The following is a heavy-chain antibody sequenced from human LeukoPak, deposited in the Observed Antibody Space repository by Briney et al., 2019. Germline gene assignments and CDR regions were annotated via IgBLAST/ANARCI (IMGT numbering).Heavy chain of an antibody. V-gene: IGHV3-49*04. J-gene: IGHJ4*02. CDR1: GFTFGDYA. CDR3: TREGLSDVYCSGGSCYFPGYFDY. CDR2: IRSKAYGGTT. Sequence: PGGSLRLSCTASGFTFGDYAMSWVRQAPGKGLEWVGFIRSKAYGGTTEYAASVKGGFTISRDDSKSIAYLQMNSLKTEDTAVYYCTREGLSDVYCSGGSCYFPGYFDYWGQGTLVTVSS. D-gene: IGHD2-15*01.